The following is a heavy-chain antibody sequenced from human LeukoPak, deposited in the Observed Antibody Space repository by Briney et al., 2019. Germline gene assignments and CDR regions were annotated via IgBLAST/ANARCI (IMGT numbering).Heavy chain of an antibody. Sequence: ASVKVSCKASGGTFSSYAISWVRQAPGQGLEWMGRVIPILGIGNYAQKFQGRVTITADKSTSTAYMELSSLRSEDTAVYYCARSAFAQQWLPSPHYYYYGMDVWGQGTTVTVSS. CDR2: VIPILGIG. J-gene: IGHJ6*02. D-gene: IGHD6-19*01. CDR1: GGTFSSYA. V-gene: IGHV1-69*04. CDR3: ARSAFAQQWLPSPHYYYYGMDV.